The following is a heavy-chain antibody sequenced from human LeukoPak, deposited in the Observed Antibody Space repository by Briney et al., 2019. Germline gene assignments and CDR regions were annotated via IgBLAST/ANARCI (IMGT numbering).Heavy chain of an antibody. D-gene: IGHD3-10*01. Sequence: SVKVSCKASGGTFSSYAVSWVRQAPGQGLEWMGRIIPILGIANYAQKFQGRVTITADKSTSTAYMELSSLRSEDTAVYYCARSSNYGSSHYFDYWGQGTLVTVSS. V-gene: IGHV1-69*04. CDR2: IIPILGIA. CDR3: ARSSNYGSSHYFDY. J-gene: IGHJ4*02. CDR1: GGTFSSYA.